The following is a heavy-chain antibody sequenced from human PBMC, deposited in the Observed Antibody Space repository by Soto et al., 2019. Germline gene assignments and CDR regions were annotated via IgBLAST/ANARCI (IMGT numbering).Heavy chain of an antibody. D-gene: IGHD2-15*01. Sequence: PSETLSLTCTVSGDSFISGSYYWVWIRQPPGKGLEWIVNIYYSGRTYYNPSLKSRVTISVDTSKNQFSLKLSSVTAADTAVYYCARLQGGAFDTWGQGSMVTVSS. V-gene: IGHV4-39*01. CDR2: IYYSGRT. CDR3: ARLQGGAFDT. CDR1: GDSFISGSYY. J-gene: IGHJ3*02.